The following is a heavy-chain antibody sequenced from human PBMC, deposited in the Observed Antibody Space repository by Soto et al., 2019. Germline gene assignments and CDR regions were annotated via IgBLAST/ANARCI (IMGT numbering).Heavy chain of an antibody. Sequence: PGESLKSACKGSVYSFAGYWITWVLQMPGKGLEWMGWIYPSDSQTYYSPSFRRHVSSSSAKSITTVFLQWSSLRASDTAMYYCARQLYDSDSGCNFQYYFDSWGQGILVTVS. D-gene: IGHD3-22*01. CDR2: IYPSDSQT. J-gene: IGHJ4*02. CDR3: ARQLYDSDSGCNFQYYFDS. CDR1: VYSFAGYW. V-gene: IGHV5-10-1*01.